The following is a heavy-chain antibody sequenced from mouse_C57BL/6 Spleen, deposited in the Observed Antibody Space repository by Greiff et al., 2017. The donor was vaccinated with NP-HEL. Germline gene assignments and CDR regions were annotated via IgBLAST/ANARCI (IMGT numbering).Heavy chain of an antibody. J-gene: IGHJ3*01. D-gene: IGHD2-1*01. CDR2: INYDGSST. Sequence: EVHLVESEGGLVQPGSSMKLSCTASGFTFSDYYMAWVRQVPEKGLEWVANINYDGSSTYYLDSLKSRFIISRDNAKNILYLQMSSLKSEDTATYYCAREGIYGNYPFAYWGQGTLVTVSA. CDR1: GFTFSDYY. V-gene: IGHV5-16*01. CDR3: AREGIYGNYPFAY.